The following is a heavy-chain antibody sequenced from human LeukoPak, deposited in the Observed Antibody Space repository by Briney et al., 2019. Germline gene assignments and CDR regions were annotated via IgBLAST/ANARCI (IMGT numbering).Heavy chain of an antibody. V-gene: IGHV4-59*01. CDR3: ARRLRHDFWSHAFDI. D-gene: IGHD3-3*01. J-gene: IGHJ3*02. Sequence: NPSETLSLTCTVSGGSISSYYWSWIRQPPGKGLEWIGYIYYSGSTNYNPSLKSRVTISVDTSKNQFSLKLSSVTAADTAVYYCARRLRHDFWSHAFDIWGQGTMVTVSS. CDR1: GGSISSYY. CDR2: IYYSGST.